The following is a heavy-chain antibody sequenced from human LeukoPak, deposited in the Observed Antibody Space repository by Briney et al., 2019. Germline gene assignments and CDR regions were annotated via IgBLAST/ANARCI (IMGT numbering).Heavy chain of an antibody. Sequence: GESLRISCQGSGYSFTSYWITWVRQMPGKGPEGMGRIDPSDSNTNYSPSFQGHVTISADQSISTAYLQWSSLKASDTAIYYCARVAGGSGAGSYNNVWGQGTLVTVSS. V-gene: IGHV5-10-1*01. CDR1: GYSFTSYW. D-gene: IGHD3-10*01. J-gene: IGHJ4*02. CDR3: ARVAGGSGAGSYNNV. CDR2: IDPSDSNT.